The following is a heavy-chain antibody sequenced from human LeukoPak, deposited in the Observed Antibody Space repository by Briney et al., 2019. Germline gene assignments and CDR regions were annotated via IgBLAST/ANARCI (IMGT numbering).Heavy chain of an antibody. J-gene: IGHJ3*02. CDR1: GYTFTGYY. D-gene: IGHD1-26*01. V-gene: IGHV1-2*02. CDR3: ARGGELLRRSDAFDI. Sequence: ASVKVSCKASGYTFTGYYIHWVRQAPGQGLEWMGWINPNSGGTNYAQKIQGRVTMTRDTSISTAYMELSRLRSDDTAVYYCARGGELLRRSDAFDIWGQGTMVTVSS. CDR2: INPNSGGT.